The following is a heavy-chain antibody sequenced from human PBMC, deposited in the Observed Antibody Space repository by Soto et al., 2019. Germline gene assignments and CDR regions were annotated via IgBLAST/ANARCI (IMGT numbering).Heavy chain of an antibody. CDR1: GFTFSSYA. CDR3: ARERMRRYCSGGSCSELDY. Sequence: QVQLVESGGGVVQPGRSLRLSCAASGFTFSSYAMHWVRQAPGKGLEWVAVISYDGSNKYYADSVKGRFTISRDNSKNTLYLQMNSLRAADTAVYYCARERMRRYCSGGSCSELDYWGQGTLVTVSS. CDR2: ISYDGSNK. J-gene: IGHJ4*02. V-gene: IGHV3-30-3*01. D-gene: IGHD2-15*01.